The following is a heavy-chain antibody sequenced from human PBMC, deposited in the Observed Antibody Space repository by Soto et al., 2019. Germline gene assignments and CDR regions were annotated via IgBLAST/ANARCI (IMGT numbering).Heavy chain of an antibody. CDR1: GGSISSGGYY. J-gene: IGHJ6*03. D-gene: IGHD3-3*01. Sequence: QVQLQESGPGLVKPSQTLSLTCTVSGGSISSGGYYWSWIRQHPGKGLEWIGYIYYSGSTYYNPSLKSGVTIAVDTNKHQFPMKLSSVAAAATAVYYCARGAQVTIFGVVIFGAADYYYMDVWGKGTTVTVSS. CDR2: IYYSGST. CDR3: ARGAQVTIFGVVIFGAADYYYMDV. V-gene: IGHV4-31*03.